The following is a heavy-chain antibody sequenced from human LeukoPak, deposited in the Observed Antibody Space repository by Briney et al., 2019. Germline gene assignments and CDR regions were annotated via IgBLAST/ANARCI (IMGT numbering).Heavy chain of an antibody. CDR2: ISGSGGST. Sequence: GGSLRLSCAASGFTFSSYSMNWVRQAPGKGLEWVSAISGSGGSTYYADSVKGRFTISRDNSKNTLYLQMNSLRAEDTAVYYCAKGGAYYDFWSGYYDENWFDPRGQGTLVTVSS. D-gene: IGHD3-3*01. J-gene: IGHJ5*02. CDR3: AKGGAYYDFWSGYYDENWFDP. CDR1: GFTFSSYS. V-gene: IGHV3-23*01.